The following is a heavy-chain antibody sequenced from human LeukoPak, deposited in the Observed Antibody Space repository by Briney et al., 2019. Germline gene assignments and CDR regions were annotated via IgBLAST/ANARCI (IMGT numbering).Heavy chain of an antibody. V-gene: IGHV4-61*08. CDR2: IYYISNT. CDR3: ARTQSQSGSYRYYFGY. CDR1: GGSVGSAGYY. Sequence: SETLSLTCTVPGGSVGSAGYYWSWIRQPPGGGLEWIGYIYYISNTNYNPSLKSRVTMSVNPSKNQFSLKLNSVTAADTAMYYCARTQSQSGSYRYYFGYWGQGTLVTVSS. J-gene: IGHJ4*02. D-gene: IGHD1-26*01.